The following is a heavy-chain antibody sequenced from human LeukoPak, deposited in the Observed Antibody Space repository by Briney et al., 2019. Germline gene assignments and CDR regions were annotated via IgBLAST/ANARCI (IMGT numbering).Heavy chain of an antibody. CDR2: ISGGTT. Sequence: GGSLRLSCTASGFTFGDFLMSWFRQAPGKGLEWIGFISGGTTEYAASVKGRFTISRDDSTSIAYLQMNSLTTEDTAVYYCSRGSGWLSVYWGQGTLVTVSS. J-gene: IGHJ4*02. CDR1: GFTFGDFL. D-gene: IGHD6-19*01. V-gene: IGHV3-49*03. CDR3: SRGSGWLSVY.